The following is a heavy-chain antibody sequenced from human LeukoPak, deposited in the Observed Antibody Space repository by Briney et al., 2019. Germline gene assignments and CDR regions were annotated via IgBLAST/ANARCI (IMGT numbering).Heavy chain of an antibody. V-gene: IGHV4-59*01. CDR1: GGSLSSFY. D-gene: IGHD3-16*01. CDR2: IYYSGST. J-gene: IGHJ4*02. Sequence: SETLSLTCTVSGGSLSSFYWSWIRQPPGKGLEWIGYIYYSGSTNYNPSLKSRVTVSVDTSKNQFSLKLSSVTAADTAVYYCARDPSYGMFDYWGQGTLVTVSS. CDR3: ARDPSYGMFDY.